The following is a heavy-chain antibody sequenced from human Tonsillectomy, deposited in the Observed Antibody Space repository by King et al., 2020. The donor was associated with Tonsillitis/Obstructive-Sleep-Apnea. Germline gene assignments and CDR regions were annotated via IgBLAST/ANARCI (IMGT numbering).Heavy chain of an antibody. Sequence: VQLVESGGGLVKPGGSLRLSCAASGVTFSHALMILLCQAVGKGLEVLARLTSKSSCGTTDYAAPVKGRFTISGDDSKNALYLQMNSLETEDTAVYYCTRSLTTRGAFDIWGQGTMVTVSS. D-gene: IGHD6-6*01. J-gene: IGHJ3*02. CDR1: GVTFSHAL. CDR3: TRSLTTRGAFDI. CDR2: LTSKSSCGTT. V-gene: IGHV3-15*01.